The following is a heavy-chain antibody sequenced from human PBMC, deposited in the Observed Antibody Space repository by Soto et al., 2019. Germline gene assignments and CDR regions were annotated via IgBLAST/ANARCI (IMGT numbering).Heavy chain of an antibody. CDR3: AKDRSENFWVYYYAMDV. CDR1: GFNFRTYA. J-gene: IGHJ6*02. CDR2: IDDGNIA. V-gene: IGHV3-23*05. Sequence: EVRLLESGGGSAQPGGSLRLSCAASGFNFRTYAMYWVRQAPGKGLEWVSAIDDGNIAYYADSVKGRFIISRDNSRNTVYLQMNSLRGEDTAVYYCAKDRSENFWVYYYAMDVWGQGTAVTVSS. D-gene: IGHD6-19*01.